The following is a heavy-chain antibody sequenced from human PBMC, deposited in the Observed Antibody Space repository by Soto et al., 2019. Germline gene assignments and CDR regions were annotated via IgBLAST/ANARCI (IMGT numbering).Heavy chain of an antibody. CDR3: AIDKSYSYAMDV. J-gene: IGHJ6*02. CDR1: GGSFSSYY. Sequence: SGTVSLTCAVYGGSFSSYYWSWIRQPPGKGLEWIGEINHSGSTNYNPSLKSRVTISADTSKNQFSLKLSSVTAADTAVFYYAIDKSYSYAMDVWGQATTVTVS. CDR2: INHSGST. V-gene: IGHV4-34*01.